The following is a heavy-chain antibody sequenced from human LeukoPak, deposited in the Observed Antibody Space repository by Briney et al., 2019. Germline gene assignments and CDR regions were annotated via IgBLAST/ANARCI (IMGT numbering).Heavy chain of an antibody. Sequence: SETLSLTCTVSGGSISSGGYYWSRIRQPPGKGLEWIGYIYHSGSTYYNPSLKSRVTISVDRSKNQFSLKLSSVTAADTAVYYCASLGLTGTPSYWGQGTLVTVSS. D-gene: IGHD1-20*01. CDR1: GGSISSGGYY. CDR2: IYHSGST. J-gene: IGHJ4*02. CDR3: ASLGLTGTPSY. V-gene: IGHV4-30-2*01.